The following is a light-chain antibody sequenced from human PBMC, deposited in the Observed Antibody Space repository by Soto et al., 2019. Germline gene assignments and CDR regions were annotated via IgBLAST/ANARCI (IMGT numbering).Light chain of an antibody. V-gene: IGLV2-14*01. CDR2: EVI. CDR1: SSDVGGYNY. J-gene: IGLJ3*02. CDR3: NSYTSSSTWV. Sequence: QSALTQPASVSGSPGQSITISCTGTSSDVGGYNYVSWYQQHPGKAPQLMIYEVINRPSGVSNRFSGSKSGNTASLTISGLQAEDEADYYCNSYTSSSTWVFGGGTKLTVL.